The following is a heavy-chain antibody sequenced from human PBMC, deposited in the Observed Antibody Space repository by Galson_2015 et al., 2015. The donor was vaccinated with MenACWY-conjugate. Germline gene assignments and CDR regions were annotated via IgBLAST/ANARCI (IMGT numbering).Heavy chain of an antibody. CDR1: GYTFTSYA. D-gene: IGHD3-22*01. CDR3: AREFPYDSSGYHAFEI. CDR2: INAGNGNT. Sequence: SVKVPCKASGYTFTSYAMHWVRQAPGQRLEWMGWINAGNGNTKYSQKFQGRVTITRDTSASTAYMELSSLRSEDTAVYYCAREFPYDSSGYHAFEIWGQGTMVTVSS. J-gene: IGHJ3*02. V-gene: IGHV1-3*01.